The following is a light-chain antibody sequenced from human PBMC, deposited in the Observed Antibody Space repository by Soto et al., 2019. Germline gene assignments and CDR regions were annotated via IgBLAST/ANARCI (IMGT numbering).Light chain of an antibody. V-gene: IGLV2-14*01. CDR2: EVS. Sequence: QSALTQPASVSGSPGQSITISCAGTSSDISAYNYVSWYQHHPGKAPKLMIYEVSNRPSGVSNRFSGSKSGNTASLTISGLKGEDEADYHCSSYTGGSTLYVFGTGTKLTVL. J-gene: IGLJ1*01. CDR1: SSDISAYNY. CDR3: SSYTGGSTLYV.